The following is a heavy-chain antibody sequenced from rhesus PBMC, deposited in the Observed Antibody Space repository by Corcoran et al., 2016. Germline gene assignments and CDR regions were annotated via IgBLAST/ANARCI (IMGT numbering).Heavy chain of an antibody. J-gene: IGHJ4*01. CDR3: AASAVFSDL. D-gene: IGHD2-15*01. CDR2: VCGSCGVGNI. V-gene: IGHV4-106*01. CDR1: GASFFDPLW. Sequence: QVQLRESGPGLVRPSATLSLTCTVSGASFFDPLWWSWLRTSPGKGLEWIGEVCGSCGVGNINDNPALKSRVTISVDAPEKRLALRLISVTAADTGVYYCAASAVFSDLWGQGVPVTVST.